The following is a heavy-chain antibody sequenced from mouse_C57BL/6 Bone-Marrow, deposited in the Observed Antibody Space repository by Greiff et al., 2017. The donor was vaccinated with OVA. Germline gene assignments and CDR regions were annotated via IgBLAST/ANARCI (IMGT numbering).Heavy chain of an antibody. CDR1: GYAFTNYL. CDR3: ARSRDGYLFAY. CDR2: INPGSGGT. V-gene: IGHV1-54*01. Sequence: VKLQQSGAELVRPGTSVKVSCKASGYAFTNYLIEWVKQRPGQGLEWIGVINPGSGGTNYNEKFKGKATLTADKSSSTAYMQLSSLTSEDSAVYFCARSRDGYLFAYWGQGTLVTVSA. J-gene: IGHJ3*01. D-gene: IGHD2-3*01.